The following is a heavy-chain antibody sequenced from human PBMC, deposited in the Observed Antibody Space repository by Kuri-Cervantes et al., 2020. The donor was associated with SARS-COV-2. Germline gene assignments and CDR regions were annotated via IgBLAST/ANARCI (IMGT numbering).Heavy chain of an antibody. CDR2: ISYDGSNK. D-gene: IGHD3-22*01. CDR1: GFTFSSYG. J-gene: IGHJ3*02. CDR3: AKVTRSDYFPFAFDT. V-gene: IGHV3-30*18. Sequence: GGSLRLSCAASGFTFSSYGMHWVRQAPGKGLEWVAVISYDGSNKYYADSVKGRFTISRDNSKNTLYLQMNSLRAEDTAVYYCAKVTRSDYFPFAFDTWGQGTMVTVSS.